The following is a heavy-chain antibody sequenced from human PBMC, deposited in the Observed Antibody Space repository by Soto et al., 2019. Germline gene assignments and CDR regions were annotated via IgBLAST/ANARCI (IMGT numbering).Heavy chain of an antibody. J-gene: IGHJ6*04. CDR2: TSGDNGNT. Sequence: ASVKVSCKASGYTFTTYGISWVRQAPGQGLEWMGWTSGDNGNTNYAQKFQGRVTMSTDTSTSTAYMELRSLRSDDTAVYYCARDSISMIVVVTQYYQYGMDVWGXGTTVTVSS. CDR3: ARDSISMIVVVTQYYQYGMDV. D-gene: IGHD3-22*01. V-gene: IGHV1-18*01. CDR1: GYTFTTYG.